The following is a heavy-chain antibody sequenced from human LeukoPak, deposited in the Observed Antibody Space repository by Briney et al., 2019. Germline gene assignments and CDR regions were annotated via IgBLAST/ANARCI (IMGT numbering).Heavy chain of an antibody. V-gene: IGHV3-74*01. CDR2: VNTAGSGT. J-gene: IGHJ5*02. CDR1: GFTFSSYW. Sequence: GGSLRLSCAASGFTFSSYWMHWVRQAPGKGLVWVSRVNTAGSGTTYADSVKGRFTISRDNAKNTLYLQMNSLRAEDTAVYYCVRVASTNWFDPWGQGTLVTVSS. D-gene: IGHD2/OR15-2a*01. CDR3: VRVASTNWFDP.